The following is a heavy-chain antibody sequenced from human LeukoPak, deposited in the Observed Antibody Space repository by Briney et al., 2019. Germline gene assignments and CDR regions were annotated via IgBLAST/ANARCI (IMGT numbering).Heavy chain of an antibody. J-gene: IGHJ4*02. Sequence: GGSLRLSCAVSGLTFSDSYMSWIRQAPGRGLEWISYISGSGSTICHADSVKGRFTISRDNAKNSVYLQMNSLRDEDTAVYYCARPASSSVDYWGQGTLVTVSS. CDR2: ISGSGSTI. CDR1: GLTFSDSY. CDR3: ARPASSSVDY. D-gene: IGHD2-2*01. V-gene: IGHV3-11*01.